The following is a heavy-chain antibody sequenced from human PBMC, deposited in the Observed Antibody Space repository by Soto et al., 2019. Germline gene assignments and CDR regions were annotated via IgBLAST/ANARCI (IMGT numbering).Heavy chain of an antibody. D-gene: IGHD2-21*02. J-gene: IGHJ4*02. CDR1: GYSFSYYA. CDR3: AKEPYETSDFYNFFDY. V-gene: IGHV3-30*18. Sequence: QTGGSLRLSCAASGYSFSYYAMHWVRQAPGKGLEWVATISSDGRDKKYADSVKGRFTISRQNYENTLYLQMNSLRGEDAAVYYCAKEPYETSDFYNFFDYWGQGTQVTVSS. CDR2: ISSDGRDK.